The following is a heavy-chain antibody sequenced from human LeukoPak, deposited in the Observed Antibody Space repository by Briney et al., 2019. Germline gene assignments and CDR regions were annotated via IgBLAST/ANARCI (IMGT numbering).Heavy chain of an antibody. Sequence: PSETLSLTCTVSGGSISSYYWSWIRQPPGKGLEWIGYIYYSGSTNYNPPLKSRVTISVDTSKNQFSLKLSSVTAADTAVYYCARGVVATILDYWGQGTLVTVSS. CDR2: IYYSGST. D-gene: IGHD5-12*01. J-gene: IGHJ4*02. V-gene: IGHV4-59*01. CDR1: GGSISSYY. CDR3: ARGVVATILDY.